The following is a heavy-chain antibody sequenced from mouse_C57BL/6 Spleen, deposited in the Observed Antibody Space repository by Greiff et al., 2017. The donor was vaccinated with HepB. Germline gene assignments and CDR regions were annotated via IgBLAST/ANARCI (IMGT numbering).Heavy chain of an antibody. CDR1: GFTFSDYY. J-gene: IGHJ2*01. CDR2: INYDGSST. V-gene: IGHV5-16*01. Sequence: EVQLVESEGGLVQPGSSMKLSCTASGFTFSDYYMAWVRQVPEKGLEWVANINYDGSSTYYLDSLKSRFIISRDNAKNILYLQMSSLKSEDTATYYCARVYSNYPFDYWGQGTTLTVSS. D-gene: IGHD2-5*01. CDR3: ARVYSNYPFDY.